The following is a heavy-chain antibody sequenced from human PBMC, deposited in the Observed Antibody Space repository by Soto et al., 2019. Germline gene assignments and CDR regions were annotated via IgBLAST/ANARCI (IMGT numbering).Heavy chain of an antibody. CDR3: ARDPRRWELRDYYYYYGMDV. D-gene: IGHD1-26*01. Sequence: GASVKVSCKASGYTFTSYGISWVRQAPGQGLEWMGWISAYNGNTNYAQKLQGRVTMTTDTSTSTAYMELRSLRSDDTAVYYCARDPRRWELRDYYYYYGMDVWGQGTTVTVSS. CDR1: GYTFTSYG. J-gene: IGHJ6*02. CDR2: ISAYNGNT. V-gene: IGHV1-18*01.